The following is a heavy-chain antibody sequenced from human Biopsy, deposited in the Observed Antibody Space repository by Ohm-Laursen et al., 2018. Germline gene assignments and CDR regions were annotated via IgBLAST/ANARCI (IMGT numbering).Heavy chain of an antibody. CDR1: GFAFSYYG. V-gene: IGHV3-33*01. CDR2: MWSDGINK. Sequence: SSLRLSCAASGFAFSYYGLHWVRQAPGKGLQWVAVMWSDGINKNCADSVKGRFTVSRDNSNNVLYLQMSSLRDEDSAVYYCARDDDTTGHYMILNHWGQGTLVTVSS. CDR3: ARDDDTTGHYMILNH. D-gene: IGHD3-9*01. J-gene: IGHJ5*02.